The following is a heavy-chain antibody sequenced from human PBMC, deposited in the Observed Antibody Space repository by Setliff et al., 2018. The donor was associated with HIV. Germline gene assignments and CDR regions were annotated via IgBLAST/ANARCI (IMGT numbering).Heavy chain of an antibody. J-gene: IGHJ4*02. CDR2: ISTYNGST. V-gene: IGHV1-18*01. CDR1: GYMFTSYG. Sequence: GASVKVSCKASGYMFTSYGIGWVRQAPGQGLEWMAWISTYNGSTNYAPQFQGRVSVTTDTATSTVHMELRSLRSDDSAMYYCARDMDYSNPDYWGQGTLVTVSS. D-gene: IGHD4-4*01. CDR3: ARDMDYSNPDY.